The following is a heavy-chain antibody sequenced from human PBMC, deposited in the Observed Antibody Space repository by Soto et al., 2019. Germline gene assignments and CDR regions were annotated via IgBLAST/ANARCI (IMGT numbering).Heavy chain of an antibody. CDR1: GYSFTSYW. CDR3: ARQVGLPAAIHYGMDV. D-gene: IGHD2-2*01. Sequence: EVQLVQSGAEVKKPGESLRISCKGSGYSFTSYWISWVRQMPGKGLEWMGRIDPSDSYTNYSPSFQGHVTISADKSISTAYLQWSSLKASDTAMYYCARQVGLPAAIHYGMDVWGQGTTVTVSS. V-gene: IGHV5-10-1*03. J-gene: IGHJ6*02. CDR2: IDPSDSYT.